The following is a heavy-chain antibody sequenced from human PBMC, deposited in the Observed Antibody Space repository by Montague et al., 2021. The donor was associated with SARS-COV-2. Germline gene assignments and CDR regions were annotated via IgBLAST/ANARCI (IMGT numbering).Heavy chain of an antibody. V-gene: IGHV4-34*01. CDR1: GASFSRHY. J-gene: IGHJ4*02. Sequence: SETLSLTCAVYGASFSRHYWNWIRPPTGKALEWIGEINHSRSTYHNPSPERRVTMSVDTSKNQFSLKLSSVTAADTAVYYCARGARQGYGFRLGSFDYWGPGTL. CDR3: ARGARQGYGFRLGSFDY. CDR2: INHSRST. D-gene: IGHD3-10*01.